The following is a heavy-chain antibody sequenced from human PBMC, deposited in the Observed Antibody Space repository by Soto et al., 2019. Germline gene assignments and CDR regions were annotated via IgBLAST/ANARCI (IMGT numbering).Heavy chain of an antibody. CDR2: ISSSSPNI. J-gene: IGHJ6*03. Sequence: EVQLVESGGGLVQPGGSLRLSCAASEFTFSTYAMNWVRQAPGKWLELGSYISSSSPNIRYADSGKGRFTISRDNAKNSLYLQMNSLRAEDTAVYYCARDQSRGQVFYYYMAVWGEGTTVTVSS. V-gene: IGHV3-48*01. CDR3: ARDQSRGQVFYYYMAV. D-gene: IGHD3-10*01. CDR1: EFTFSTYA.